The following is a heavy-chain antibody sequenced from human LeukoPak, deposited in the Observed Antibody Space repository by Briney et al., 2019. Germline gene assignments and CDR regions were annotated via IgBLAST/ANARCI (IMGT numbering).Heavy chain of an antibody. J-gene: IGHJ3*02. Sequence: PSETLSLTCAVSGDFLSSQWWNWVRQSPGEGLEWIGEVSLNGHTNYNPSLKSRFTISLDRSENQFSLTITSVTAADAAVYYCARLSVVNITMADYDAFDIWGQGTMVTDSS. V-gene: IGHV4-4*02. CDR3: ARLSVVNITMADYDAFDI. CDR1: GDFLSSQW. CDR2: VSLNGHT. D-gene: IGHD3-10*01.